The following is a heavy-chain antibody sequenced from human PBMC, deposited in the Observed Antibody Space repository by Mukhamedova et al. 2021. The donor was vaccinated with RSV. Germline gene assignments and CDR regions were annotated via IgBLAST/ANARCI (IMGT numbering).Heavy chain of an antibody. D-gene: IGHD2-15*01. J-gene: IGHJ4*02. V-gene: IGHV3-30*03. Sequence: MGWVRQAPGKGLEWVAVISYDGSNKYYADSVKGRFTISRDNSKNTLYLQMNSLRAEDTAVYYCCGGSGYDYWGQGTVVTVSS. CDR2: ISYDGSNK. CDR3: CGGSGYDY.